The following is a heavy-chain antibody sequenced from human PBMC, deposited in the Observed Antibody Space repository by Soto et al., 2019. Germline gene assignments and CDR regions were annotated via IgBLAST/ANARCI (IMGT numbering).Heavy chain of an antibody. CDR2: IWYDGSNK. D-gene: IGHD6-13*01. Sequence: QVQLVESGGGVVQPGRSLRLSCAASGFTFSSYGMHWVRQAPGKGLEWVAVIWYDGSNKYYADSVKGRFTISRDNSKNTLYLQMNSLRAEDTAVYYCARSPQYSSRLDYWGQGTLFTVSS. V-gene: IGHV3-33*01. J-gene: IGHJ4*02. CDR3: ARSPQYSSRLDY. CDR1: GFTFSSYG.